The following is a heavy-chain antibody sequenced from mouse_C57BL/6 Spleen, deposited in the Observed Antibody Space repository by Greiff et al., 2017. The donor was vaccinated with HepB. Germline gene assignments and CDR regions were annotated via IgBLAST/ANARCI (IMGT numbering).Heavy chain of an antibody. CDR2: ISSGSSTI. CDR3: AREPKPAY. Sequence: EVQLVESGGGLVKPGGSLKLSCAASGFTFSDYGMHWVRQAPEKGLERVAYISSGSSTIYSADTVKGRFTISRDNAKNTLCLQRTSLRSEDTAMYYCAREPKPAYWGQGTSLTVSS. CDR1: GFTFSDYG. J-gene: IGHJ2*03. V-gene: IGHV5-17*01.